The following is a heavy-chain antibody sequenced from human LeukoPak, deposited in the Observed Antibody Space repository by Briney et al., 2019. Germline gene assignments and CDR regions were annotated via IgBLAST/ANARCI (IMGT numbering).Heavy chain of an antibody. V-gene: IGHV3-30-3*01. CDR1: GFTVGSNY. Sequence: PGGSLRLSCAASGFTVGSNYMSWVRQAPGKGLEWVAVISYDGSNKYYADSVKGRFTISRDNSKNTLYLQMNSLRAEDTAVYYCATATGFDYWGQGTLVTVSS. CDR2: ISYDGSNK. J-gene: IGHJ4*02. CDR3: ATATGFDY. D-gene: IGHD4-17*01.